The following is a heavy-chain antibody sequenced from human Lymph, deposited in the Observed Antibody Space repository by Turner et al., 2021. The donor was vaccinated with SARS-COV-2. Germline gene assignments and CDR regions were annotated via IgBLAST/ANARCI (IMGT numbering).Heavy chain of an antibody. Sequence: QLQPIQSAAEVKKPGASVKVSCMASGYTFTRYDINWVRQATGQGLEWIARSDPNSGDQGYAEKYHVCATSTRNTCISSACMELSSVRSADTAVCDCTRASQLTVLFDPWGRGTLVNV. CDR2: SDPNSGDQ. CDR1: GYTFTRYD. D-gene: IGHD2-2*01. J-gene: IGHJ5*02. CDR3: TRASQLTVLFDP. V-gene: IGHV1-8*01.